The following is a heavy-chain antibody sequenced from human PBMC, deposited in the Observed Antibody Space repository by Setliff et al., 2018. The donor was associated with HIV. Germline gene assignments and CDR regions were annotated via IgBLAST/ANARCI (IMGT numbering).Heavy chain of an antibody. CDR1: GDSITNDDYY. CDR3: ARQGYNYDSSGYLIPAGYFQH. Sequence: SETLSLTCTVSGDSITNDDYYWGWIRQPPGKGLEWIAIIHYNGRTYYDPSLKSRVPIFVDTSNNQFSLKLTSVTDADTAVYYCARQGYNYDSSGYLIPAGYFQHWGQGTLVTVSS. D-gene: IGHD3-22*01. CDR2: IHYNGRT. V-gene: IGHV4-39*01. J-gene: IGHJ1*01.